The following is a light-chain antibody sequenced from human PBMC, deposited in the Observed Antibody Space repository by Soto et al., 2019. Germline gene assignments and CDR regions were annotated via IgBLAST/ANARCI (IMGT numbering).Light chain of an antibody. CDR1: SSDVGAYNF. V-gene: IGLV2-14*03. CDR3: SSYTPPNPLV. CDR2: DVT. Sequence: QSALTQPASVSGSPGQSITISCTGTSSDVGAYNFVSWYQQHPGKAPKLMIYDVTNRPSGVSSRFSGSKSGNTASLAISGLQAEDGADYYCSSYTPPNPLVFGGGPKLTVL. J-gene: IGLJ2*01.